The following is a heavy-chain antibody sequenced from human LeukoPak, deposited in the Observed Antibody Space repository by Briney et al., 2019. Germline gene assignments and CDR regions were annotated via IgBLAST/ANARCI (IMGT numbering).Heavy chain of an antibody. J-gene: IGHJ4*02. Sequence: KPSGTLSLTCAVYGGSFSGYYWSWIRQPPGKGLEWIGEINHSGSTNYNPSLKSRVTISVDTSKNQFSLKLSSVTAADTAVYYCARGRGASDIVVVPAAIWDYWGQGTLVTVSS. V-gene: IGHV4-34*01. CDR3: ARGRGASDIVVVPAAIWDY. CDR1: GGSFSGYY. CDR2: INHSGST. D-gene: IGHD2-2*01.